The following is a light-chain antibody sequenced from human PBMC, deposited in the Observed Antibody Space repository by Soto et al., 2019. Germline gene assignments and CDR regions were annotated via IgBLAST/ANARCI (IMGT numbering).Light chain of an antibody. CDR2: LGS. CDR3: MQALQTPLT. V-gene: IGKV2-28*01. CDR1: HILLHSNGYNY. Sequence: DIVMTQSPLSLPVTPGWPASISCRSSHILLHSNGYNYLDWYLQKPGQSPQLLIYLGSNRASGVPDRFSGSGSGTDFTLKISRVEAEDVGVYYCMQALQTPLTFGGGTKVDIK. J-gene: IGKJ4*01.